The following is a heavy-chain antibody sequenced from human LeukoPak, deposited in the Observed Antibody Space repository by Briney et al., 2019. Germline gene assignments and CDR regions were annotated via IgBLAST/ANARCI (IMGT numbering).Heavy chain of an antibody. J-gene: IGHJ4*02. D-gene: IGHD3-22*01. CDR2: ISWNRGSI. CDR3: AKDWVSYDSSGYYGYFDY. CDR1: GFTFDDYA. V-gene: IGHV3-9*01. Sequence: PGRSLRLSCAASGFTFDDYAMHWVRQAPGKGLEWVSGISWNRGSIGYADSVKGRFTISRDNAKNSLYLQMNSLRAEDTALYYCAKDWVSYDSSGYYGYFDYWGQGTLVTVSS.